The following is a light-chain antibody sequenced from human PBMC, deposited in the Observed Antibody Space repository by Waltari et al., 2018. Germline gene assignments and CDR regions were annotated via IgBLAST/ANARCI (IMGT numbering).Light chain of an antibody. V-gene: IGLV2-14*03. CDR2: DVS. Sequence: QSALTQAASVSGSPGQPITISCTGTSSDVGGYNYVSWYQQHPGKAPKLIIYDVSNRPSGVSNSFSGSKSGNTASRTISGLQAEDEADYYCNSYASSNTRVFGGGTKLTVL. J-gene: IGLJ3*02. CDR1: SSDVGGYNY. CDR3: NSYASSNTRV.